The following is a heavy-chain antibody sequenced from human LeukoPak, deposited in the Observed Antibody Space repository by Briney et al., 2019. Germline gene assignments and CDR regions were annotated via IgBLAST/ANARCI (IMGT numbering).Heavy chain of an antibody. D-gene: IGHD5-18*01. CDR2: IIPIFGTA. J-gene: IGHJ3*02. Sequence: ASVKVSCKASGGTFSSYAISWVRQAPGQGLEWMGGIIPIFGTAKYAQKFQGRVTITTDESTSTAYMELSSLRSEDTAVYYCASPQPGIQLWGPGAFDIWGQGTMVTVSS. CDR1: GGTFSSYA. CDR3: ASPQPGIQLWGPGAFDI. V-gene: IGHV1-69*05.